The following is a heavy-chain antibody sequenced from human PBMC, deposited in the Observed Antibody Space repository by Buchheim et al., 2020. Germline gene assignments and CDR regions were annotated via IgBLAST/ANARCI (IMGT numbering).Heavy chain of an antibody. D-gene: IGHD7-27*01. J-gene: IGHJ4*02. V-gene: IGHV3-7*02. CDR2: INQAGSKK. CDR1: GYTFNNYW. CDR3: ARTGDDF. Sequence: EVQLVESGGSLVQPGGSLRLSCAASGYTFNNYWMTWVRHAPGKGLEWVANINQAGSKKYYVDSAKGRFTVSRDNAKNSLYLQMNSLRAEDTAVYYCARTGDDFWGQGTL.